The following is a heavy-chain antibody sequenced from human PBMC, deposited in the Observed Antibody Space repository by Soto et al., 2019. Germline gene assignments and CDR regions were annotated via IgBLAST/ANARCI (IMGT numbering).Heavy chain of an antibody. J-gene: IGHJ6*02. Sequence: QVQLVQSGAEVKKPGSSVKVSCKASGGTFSSYAISWVRQAPGQGLEWMGGIIPIFGTANYAQKFQGRVTITADKSTSTAYMELSSLRSEDTAVYYCARDAWYDSSGYSRPGYYYYYGMDVWGQGTTVTVSS. CDR2: IIPIFGTA. D-gene: IGHD3-22*01. CDR1: GGTFSSYA. V-gene: IGHV1-69*06. CDR3: ARDAWYDSSGYSRPGYYYYYGMDV.